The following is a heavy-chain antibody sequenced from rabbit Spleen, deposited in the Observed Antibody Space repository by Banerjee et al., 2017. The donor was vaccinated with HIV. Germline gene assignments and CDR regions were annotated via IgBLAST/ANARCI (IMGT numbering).Heavy chain of an antibody. D-gene: IGHD1-1*01. CDR3: ARDTSSSFSSYGMDL. CDR1: GFSFSSSDY. CDR2: IAGSSSGFT. Sequence: QSLEESGGGLVQPEGSLALTCKASGFSFSSSDYICWVRQAPGKGLEWISCIAGSSSGFTYFASRAKGRFTISKTSSTTVTLQMTSLTAADTATYFCARDTSSSFSSYGMDLWGPGTLVTVS. J-gene: IGHJ6*01. V-gene: IGHV1S40*01.